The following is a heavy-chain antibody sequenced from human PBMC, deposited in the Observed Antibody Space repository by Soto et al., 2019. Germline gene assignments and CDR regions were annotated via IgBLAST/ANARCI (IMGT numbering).Heavy chain of an antibody. Sequence: SGPTLVNPTQTLTLTCTFSGFSLSTSGVGVGWIRQPPGKALEWLALIYWDDDKRYNPSLKSRLTITKDTSKNQVVLTMTNMDPVDTATYYCAHYGSGSDYTLAPYYFDYWGQGTLVTVSS. D-gene: IGHD3-10*01. J-gene: IGHJ4*02. CDR3: AHYGSGSDYTLAPYYFDY. V-gene: IGHV2-5*02. CDR1: GFSLSTSGVG. CDR2: IYWDDDK.